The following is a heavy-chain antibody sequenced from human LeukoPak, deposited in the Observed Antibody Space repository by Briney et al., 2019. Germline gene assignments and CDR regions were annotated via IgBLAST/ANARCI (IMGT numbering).Heavy chain of an antibody. CDR1: GGSISGYY. V-gene: IGHV4-34*01. D-gene: IGHD6-25*01. Sequence: SETLSLTCTVSGGSISGYYWSWIRQPPGKGLEWIGEINHSGSTNYNPSLKSRVTISVDPSKNQFSQKLSSVTAADTAVYYCARPLVGSSGGDWGQGTLVSVSS. CDR3: ARPLVGSSGGD. J-gene: IGHJ4*02. CDR2: INHSGST.